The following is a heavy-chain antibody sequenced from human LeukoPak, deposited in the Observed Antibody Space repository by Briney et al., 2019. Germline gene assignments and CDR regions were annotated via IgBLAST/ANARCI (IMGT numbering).Heavy chain of an antibody. CDR1: GASISSITYY. CDR3: ARYHSTWGLNY. J-gene: IGHJ4*02. CDR2: IYYSGST. D-gene: IGHD2-2*01. Sequence: SETLSPTCTVSGASISSITYYWGWIRQPPGKGLEWIGSIYYSGSTYYTTSLKSRVTISIDTSNNQFSLKLTPVTAADTAVYYCARYHSTWGLNYWGQGTLVTVSS. V-gene: IGHV4-39*01.